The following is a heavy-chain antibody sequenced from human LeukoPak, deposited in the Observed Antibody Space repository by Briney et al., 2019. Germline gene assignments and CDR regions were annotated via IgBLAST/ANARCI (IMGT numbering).Heavy chain of an antibody. CDR3: ATVALTYEQWLVLPYYYYGMDV. V-gene: IGHV1-24*01. D-gene: IGHD6-19*01. Sequence: GASVKVSCKVSGYTLTELSMHWVRQAPGKGLEWMGGFDPEDGETIYAQKFRGRVTMTEDTSTDTAYMELSSLRSEDTAVYYCATVALTYEQWLVLPYYYYGMDVWGQGTTVTVSS. CDR1: GYTLTELS. CDR2: FDPEDGET. J-gene: IGHJ6*02.